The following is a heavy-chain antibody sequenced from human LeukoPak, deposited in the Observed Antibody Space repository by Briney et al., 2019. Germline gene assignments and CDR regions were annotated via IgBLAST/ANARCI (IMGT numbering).Heavy chain of an antibody. Sequence: PGGSLRLSCAASGFTFNDWYMSWVRQAPGKGLEWVSYVNPSGSYTNYADSVKGRFAISRDNAKNSLYLQMNSLRAEDTAVYYCGRGHYGLDVWGQGTTVTVSS. CDR3: GRGHYGLDV. V-gene: IGHV3-11*05. CDR2: VNPSGSYT. CDR1: GFTFNDWY. J-gene: IGHJ6*02.